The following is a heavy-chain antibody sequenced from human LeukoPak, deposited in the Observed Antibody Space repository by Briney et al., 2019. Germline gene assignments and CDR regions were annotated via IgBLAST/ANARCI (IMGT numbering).Heavy chain of an antibody. D-gene: IGHD3-22*01. CDR1: GGSISSSSYY. V-gene: IGHV4-31*03. CDR3: ARRYYYDSSGYLN. J-gene: IGHJ4*02. Sequence: PSETLSLTCTVSGGSISSSSYYWGWIRQPPGKGLEWIGYIYYSGSTYYNPSLKSRVTISVDTSKNQFSLKLSSVTAADTAVYYCARRYYYDSSGYLNWGQGTLVAVSS. CDR2: IYYSGST.